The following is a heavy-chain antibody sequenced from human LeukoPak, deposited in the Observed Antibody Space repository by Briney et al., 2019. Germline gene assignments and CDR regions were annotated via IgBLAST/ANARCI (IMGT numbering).Heavy chain of an antibody. CDR2: VYYSGST. Sequence: SETLSLTCTVSSGSVSSATYYWSWIRQPPGKGLKWIGYVYYSGSTNYNPSLKSRVTISVDTSKNQFSLKLSSVTAADTAVYYCARNERAAPPDYWGQGTLVTVSS. CDR3: ARNERAAPPDY. D-gene: IGHD6-6*01. V-gene: IGHV4-61*01. J-gene: IGHJ4*02. CDR1: SGSVSSATYY.